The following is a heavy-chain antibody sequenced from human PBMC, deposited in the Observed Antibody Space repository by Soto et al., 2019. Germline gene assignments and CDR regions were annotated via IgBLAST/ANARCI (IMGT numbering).Heavy chain of an antibody. CDR2: IIPIFGTA. CDR1: GGTFSSYA. D-gene: IGHD2-2*01. Sequence: QVQLVQSGAEVKKPGSSVKVSCKASGGTFSSYAISWVRQAPGQGLEWMGGIIPIFGTANYAQKFQGRVTITADESTRTAYMELSSLRSEDTAVYYCARGKYCISTSCHYYYGMDVWGQGTTVTVSS. CDR3: ARGKYCISTSCHYYYGMDV. V-gene: IGHV1-69*12. J-gene: IGHJ6*02.